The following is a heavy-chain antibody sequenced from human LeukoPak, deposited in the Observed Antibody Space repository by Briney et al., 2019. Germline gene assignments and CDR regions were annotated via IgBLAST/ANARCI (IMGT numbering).Heavy chain of an antibody. CDR2: IYTSGST. CDR3: AGDRYCSSTSCYGYGYMDV. V-gene: IGHV4-4*07. CDR1: GGSISSYY. J-gene: IGHJ6*03. Sequence: SETLSLTCTVSGGSISSYYWSWIRQPAGKGLEWIGRIYTSGSTNYNPSLKSRVTMSVDTSKNQFSLKLSSVTAADTAVYYCAGDRYCSSTSCYGYGYMDVWGKGTTVTVSS. D-gene: IGHD2-2*01.